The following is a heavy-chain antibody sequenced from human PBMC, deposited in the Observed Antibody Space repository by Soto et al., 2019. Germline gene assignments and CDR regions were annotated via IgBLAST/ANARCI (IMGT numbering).Heavy chain of an antibody. CDR2: IYYSGST. CDR1: GGNIVDYD. Sequence: PSQTMCLTCSVSGGNIVDYDGSWIRQKPGKGLEWIGYIYYSGSTNYNPSLKSRVTISVDTSKNQFSLKLSSVTAADTAVYYCARSFGYDILTGYVPVFDYWGQGTLVTVSS. J-gene: IGHJ4*02. CDR3: ARSFGYDILTGYVPVFDY. D-gene: IGHD3-9*01. V-gene: IGHV4-59*01.